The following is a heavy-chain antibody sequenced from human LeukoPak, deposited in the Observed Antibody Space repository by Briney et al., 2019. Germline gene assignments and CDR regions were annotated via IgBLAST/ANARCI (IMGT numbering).Heavy chain of an antibody. CDR1: GFTFGDYA. V-gene: IGHV3-49*03. Sequence: GGSLRLSCTASGFTFGDYAMSWFRQAPGKGLEWVGFIRSKAYGGTREYAASVKGRFTISRDDSKSIAYLQMNSLKTEDTAVYYCTRQYCSSASCYINWFDPWGQGTLVTVSS. CDR2: IRSKAYGGTR. J-gene: IGHJ5*02. D-gene: IGHD2-2*02. CDR3: TRQYCSSASCYINWFDP.